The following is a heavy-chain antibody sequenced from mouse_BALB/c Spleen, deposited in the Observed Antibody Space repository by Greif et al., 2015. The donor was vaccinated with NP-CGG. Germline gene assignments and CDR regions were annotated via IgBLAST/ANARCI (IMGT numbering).Heavy chain of an antibody. CDR3: ARGYYGSRSSFDY. D-gene: IGHD1-1*01. CDR1: GYTFTSYW. V-gene: IGHV1S81*02. CDR2: INPSNGRT. Sequence: VQGVESGAELVKPGASVKLSCKASGYTFTSYWMHWVKQRPGQGLEWIGEINPSNGRTNYNEKFKSKATLTVDKSSSTAYMQLSSLTSEDSAVYYCARGYYGSRSSFDYWGQGTTLTVSS. J-gene: IGHJ2*01.